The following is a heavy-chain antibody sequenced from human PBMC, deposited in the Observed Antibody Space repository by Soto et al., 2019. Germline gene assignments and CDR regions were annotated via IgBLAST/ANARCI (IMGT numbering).Heavy chain of an antibody. D-gene: IGHD3-9*01. J-gene: IGHJ6*02. V-gene: IGHV3-30-3*01. CDR2: ISYDGSNK. CDR1: GFTFSSYA. Sequence: GGSLRLSCAASGFTFSSYAMHWVRQAPGKGLEWLAVISYDGSNKYYADSVKGRFTISRDNSKNTLYLQMNSLRAEDTAVYYCARESHDILTGYYNRGYYYYGMDVWGQGTTVTVSS. CDR3: ARESHDILTGYYNRGYYYYGMDV.